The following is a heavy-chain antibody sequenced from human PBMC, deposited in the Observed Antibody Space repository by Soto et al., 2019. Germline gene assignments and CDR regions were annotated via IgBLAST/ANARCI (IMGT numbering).Heavy chain of an antibody. J-gene: IGHJ6*02. Sequence: SETLSLTCAVSGDSVRSRNWWTWVRQSPGKGLEWIGEIYHLGGTNYNPSLKSRVTISVDMAKNQVSLKLSSVTAADTAVYYCATMKKPRGYYYGLNVWGQGPT. V-gene: IGHV4-4*02. CDR2: IYHLGGT. CDR1: GDSVRSRNW. CDR3: ATMKKPRGYYYGLNV.